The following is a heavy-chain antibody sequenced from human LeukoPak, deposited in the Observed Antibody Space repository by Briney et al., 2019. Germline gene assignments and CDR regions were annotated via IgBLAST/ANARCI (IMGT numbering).Heavy chain of an antibody. Sequence: GGSLRLSCAASGFTFSSYEMNWVRQAPGKGLEWVSYISSSGSIIDYADSVKGRFTISRDNAKTSLYLQMNSLRAEDTAVYYCARDGYSTSWYPYYFDYWGQGTLVTVSS. V-gene: IGHV3-48*03. CDR3: ARDGYSTSWYPYYFDY. CDR1: GFTFSSYE. J-gene: IGHJ4*02. D-gene: IGHD6-13*01. CDR2: ISSSGSII.